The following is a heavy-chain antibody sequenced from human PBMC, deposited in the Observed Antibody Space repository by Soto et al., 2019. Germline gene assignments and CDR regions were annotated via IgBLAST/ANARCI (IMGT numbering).Heavy chain of an antibody. Sequence: QVTLKESGPVLVKPTETLTLTCTVSGFSLNTPRMSVAWIRQPPGKALEWLAHIFSNDDKSYNTSLRSRLAXPXXXPXXLVVLTMTNMAPVDTATYYCARSHSFDGHCYWFDPWGQGPLVTVSS. CDR3: ARSHSFDGHCYWFDP. CDR2: IFSNDDK. D-gene: IGHD2-21*02. CDR1: GFSLNTPRMS. V-gene: IGHV2-26*01. J-gene: IGHJ5*02.